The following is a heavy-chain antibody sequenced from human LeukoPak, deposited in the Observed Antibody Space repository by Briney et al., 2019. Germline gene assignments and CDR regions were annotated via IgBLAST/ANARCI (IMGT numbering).Heavy chain of an antibody. CDR3: ARAECRRYYYGMDV. CDR1: GGSISSGSYY. V-gene: IGHV4-61*02. CDR2: IYTSGST. J-gene: IGHJ6*02. D-gene: IGHD3-3*01. Sequence: SHTLSLTCTVSGGSISSGSYYWSWIRQPAGKGLEWIGRIYTSGSTNYNPSLKSRVTISVDTSKNQFSLKLSSVTAADTAVYYCARAECRRYYYGMDVWGRGTTVTVSS.